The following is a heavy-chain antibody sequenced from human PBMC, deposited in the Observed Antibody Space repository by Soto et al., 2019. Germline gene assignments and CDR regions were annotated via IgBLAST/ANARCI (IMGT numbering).Heavy chain of an antibody. D-gene: IGHD3-22*01. CDR3: ARESSGYRFDY. J-gene: IGHJ4*02. Sequence: GGSLRLSCAASGFTFSSYGMHWVRQAPGKGLEWVAVIWYDGSNKYYADSVKGRFTISRDNSKNTLYLQMNSLRAEDTAVYYCARESSGYRFDYWGQGXLVTVSS. V-gene: IGHV3-33*01. CDR2: IWYDGSNK. CDR1: GFTFSSYG.